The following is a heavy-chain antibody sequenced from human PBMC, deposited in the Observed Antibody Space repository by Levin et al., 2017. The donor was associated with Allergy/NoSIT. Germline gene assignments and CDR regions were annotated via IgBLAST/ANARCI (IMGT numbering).Heavy chain of an antibody. CDR2: IYYSGST. CDR3: ARDYYYDSSGYYSPHYYYYGMDV. CDR1: GGSVSSGSYY. Sequence: PSETLSLTCTVSGGSVSSGSYYWSWIRQPPGKGLEWIGYIYYSGSTNYNPSLKSRVTISVDTSKNQFSLKLSSVTAADTAVYYCARDYYYDSSGYYSPHYYYYGMDVWGQGTTVTVSS. V-gene: IGHV4-61*01. J-gene: IGHJ6*02. D-gene: IGHD3-22*01.